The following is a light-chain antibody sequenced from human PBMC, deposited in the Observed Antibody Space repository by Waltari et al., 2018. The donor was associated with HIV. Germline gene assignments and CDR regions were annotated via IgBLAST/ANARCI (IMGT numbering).Light chain of an antibody. CDR3: AAWDDSLIGVI. CDR2: TND. V-gene: IGLV1-44*01. J-gene: IGLJ2*01. Sequence: QSVLTQPPSASGTPGQRVTISCSGSSSNIGSHSVNWYQQLPGTAPKLLIYTNDQRPPGVPDRFSGSKSGTSASLAITGLQSKDEADYYCAAWDDSLIGVIFGGGTKLTVL. CDR1: SSNIGSHS.